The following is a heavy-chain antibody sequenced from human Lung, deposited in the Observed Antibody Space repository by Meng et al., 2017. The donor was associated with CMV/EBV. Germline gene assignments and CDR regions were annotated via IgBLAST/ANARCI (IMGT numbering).Heavy chain of an antibody. CDR3: ARDLIVVVPAAPLDYYGMDV. CDR2: ISSSGSTI. CDR1: GFTFSDYY. D-gene: IGHD2-2*01. J-gene: IGHJ6*02. V-gene: IGHV3-11*04. Sequence: SXAASGFTFSDYYMSWIRQAPGKGLEWVSYISSSGSTIYYADSVKGRFTISRDNAKNSLYLQMNSLRAEDTAVYYCARDLIVVVPAAPLDYYGMDVWXQGTTVTVSS.